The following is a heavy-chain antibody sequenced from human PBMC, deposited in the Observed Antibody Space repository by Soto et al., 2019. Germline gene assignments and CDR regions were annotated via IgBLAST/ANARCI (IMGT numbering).Heavy chain of an antibody. CDR2: INAGNGNT. V-gene: IGHV1-3*01. Sequence: ASVKVSSKASGYTLTSYAMHWVRQAPGQRLEWMGWINAGNGNTKYSQKFQGRVTITADESTSTAYMELSRLRSDDTAVYYCVRVVAIPGYPDYRGQGTLVTVSS. CDR1: GYTLTSYA. D-gene: IGHD5-12*01. J-gene: IGHJ4*02. CDR3: VRVVAIPGYPDY.